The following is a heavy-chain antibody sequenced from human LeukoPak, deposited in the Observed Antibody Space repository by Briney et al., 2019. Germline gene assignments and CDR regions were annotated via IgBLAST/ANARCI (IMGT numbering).Heavy chain of an antibody. V-gene: IGHV1-3*03. CDR3: ARHYYGSGSPIYYFNY. Sequence: ASVKVSCKASGYTFTSYAMHWVRQAPGQRLEWMGWINAGNGNTKYSQEFQGRVTITRDTSASTAYMELSSLRSEDMAVYYCARHYYGSGSPIYYFNYWGQGTLVTVSS. D-gene: IGHD3-10*01. J-gene: IGHJ4*02. CDR2: INAGNGNT. CDR1: GYTFTSYA.